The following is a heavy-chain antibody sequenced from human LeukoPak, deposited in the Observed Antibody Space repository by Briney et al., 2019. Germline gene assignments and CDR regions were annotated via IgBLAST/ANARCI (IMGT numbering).Heavy chain of an antibody. D-gene: IGHD3-16*02. CDR2: ISGSRSYT. J-gene: IGHJ4*02. V-gene: IGHV3-23*01. CDR1: GFTFSSYA. CDR3: AKEKYYDYVWGSYRF. Sequence: GGSLRLSCAASGFTFSSYAMSWVRQAPGKGLEWVSAISGSRSYTYYADSVKGRFTISRDNSKNTLYLQMNSLRAEDTAVYHCAKEKYYDYVWGSYRFWGQGTLVTVSS.